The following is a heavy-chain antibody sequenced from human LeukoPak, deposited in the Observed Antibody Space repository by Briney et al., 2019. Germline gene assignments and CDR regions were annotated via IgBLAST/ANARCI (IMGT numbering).Heavy chain of an antibody. J-gene: IGHJ4*02. V-gene: IGHV1-46*01. CDR2: IIPSGGST. Sequence: ASVKVSCKASGYTFSDNHMHWVRQAPGQGLEWMGRIIPSGGSTTYAQKFQGRVTMTRDMSTNTVYMELSSLRSEDTAVYYCARDSYGSDYWGQGTLVTVSS. CDR3: ARDSYGSDY. D-gene: IGHD3-16*01. CDR1: GYTFSDNH.